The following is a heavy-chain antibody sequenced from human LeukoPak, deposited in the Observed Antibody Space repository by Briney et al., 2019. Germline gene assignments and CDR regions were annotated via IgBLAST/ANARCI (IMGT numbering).Heavy chain of an antibody. J-gene: IGHJ4*02. CDR1: GYTFTDYY. V-gene: IGHV1-8*03. CDR3: AGDFDY. Sequence: ASVKVSCKASGYTFTDYYIHWVRQAAGQGLEWVGWMNPNSGNTGYAQKFQGRVTITRNTSISTAYMELSSLRAEDTAVYYCAGDFDYWGQGTLVTVSS. CDR2: MNPNSGNT.